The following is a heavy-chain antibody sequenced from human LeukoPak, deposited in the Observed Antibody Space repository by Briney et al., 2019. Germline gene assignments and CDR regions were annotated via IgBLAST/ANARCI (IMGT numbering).Heavy chain of an antibody. V-gene: IGHV3-48*03. CDR3: ARGLRELWPTGGYYYYYMDV. CDR1: GFTFSSYE. CDR2: IKSSSETI. D-gene: IGHD1-26*01. J-gene: IGHJ6*03. Sequence: PGGSLRLSCAASGFTFSSYEMNWVRQAPGKGLEWVSYIKSSSETIYYADSVKGRFTISRDNAKNSLYLQMNSLRAGDTAVYYCARGLRELWPTGGYYYYYMDVWGKGTTVTVSS.